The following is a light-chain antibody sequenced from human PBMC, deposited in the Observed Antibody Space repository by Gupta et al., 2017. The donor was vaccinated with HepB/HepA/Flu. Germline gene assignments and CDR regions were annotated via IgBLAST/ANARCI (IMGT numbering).Light chain of an antibody. V-gene: IGKV1-39*01. Sequence: DIQMTQSPSSLSASIGDRVTSLVGQLKTLSPFLNWYQHKPGKAPKLLIYAASILQTGVPSRFSGSGSETHFTLTIAGLQPEDFATYYCQESSSSQFIFGGGTNLEIK. CDR2: AAS. J-gene: IGKJ4*01. CDR1: KTLSPF. CDR3: QESSSSQFI.